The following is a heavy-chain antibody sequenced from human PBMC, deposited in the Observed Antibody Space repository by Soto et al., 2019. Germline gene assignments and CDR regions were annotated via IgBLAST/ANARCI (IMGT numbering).Heavy chain of an antibody. D-gene: IGHD3-10*01. J-gene: IGHJ4*02. CDR1: GYPFTTYY. CDR3: ATDDYGIVPY. V-gene: IGHV1-2*02. Sequence: HVQLVQSGTEVKKPGASVRVSCMVSGYPFTTYYIHWVRQAPGQGLEWMGWIDPRSGGTVYAQKFQGRVTMTRDTSISTDYMDLSGLTSDDTALYYCATDDYGIVPYWGQGSLVTVSS. CDR2: IDPRSGGT.